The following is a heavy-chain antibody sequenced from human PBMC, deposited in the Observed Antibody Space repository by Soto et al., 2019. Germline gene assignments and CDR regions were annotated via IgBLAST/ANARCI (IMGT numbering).Heavy chain of an antibody. CDR3: ARGPFGVVEMATGWFDP. J-gene: IGHJ5*02. CDR1: GGSFSGYY. D-gene: IGHD5-12*01. V-gene: IGHV4-34*01. CDR2: INHSGST. Sequence: SETLSLTCAVYGGSFSGYYWSWIRQPPGKGLEWIGEINHSGSTNYNPSLKSRVTISVDTSKNQFSLKLSSVTAADTAVYYCARGPFGVVEMATGWFDPWGQGTLVTVSS.